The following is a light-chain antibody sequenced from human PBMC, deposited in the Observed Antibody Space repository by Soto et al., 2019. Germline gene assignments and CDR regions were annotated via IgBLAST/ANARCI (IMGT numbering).Light chain of an antibody. Sequence: EIVLTQSPGTLSLSPGERATLSFRASQSVSSSYLAWYQQKPGQAPRLLIYGASSRATGIPDRFSGSGSGRDFTLTISRLEPEDFAVYYCQQCGSSLFTFGPGTKVDI. CDR3: QQCGSSLFT. CDR2: GAS. J-gene: IGKJ3*01. CDR1: QSVSSSY. V-gene: IGKV3-20*01.